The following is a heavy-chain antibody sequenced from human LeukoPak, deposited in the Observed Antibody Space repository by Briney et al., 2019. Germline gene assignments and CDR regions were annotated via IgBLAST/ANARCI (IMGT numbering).Heavy chain of an antibody. Sequence: PSETLSLTCTVSGGSISGYYWSWIRQPPGKGLEWIAYIYYNGISNYNPSLKSRVIISVDSSKNQFSLKLTSVTAADTAVYYCARAQRYYYDSSGYFDWGQGTLVTVSS. CDR1: GGSISGYY. J-gene: IGHJ4*02. D-gene: IGHD3-22*01. V-gene: IGHV4-59*01. CDR2: IYYNGIS. CDR3: ARAQRYYYDSSGYFD.